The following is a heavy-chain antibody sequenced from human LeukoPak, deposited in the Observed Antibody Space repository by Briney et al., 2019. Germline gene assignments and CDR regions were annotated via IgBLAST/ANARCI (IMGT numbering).Heavy chain of an antibody. Sequence: GGSLRLSCAASGFTFSSYAMSWVRQAPGKGLEWVSAISGSGGSTYYADSVKGRFTISRDNSKNTLYLQMNSLKIEDTAVYYCSTGPSPTHHFDYWGQGTLVTVSS. CDR2: ISGSGGST. CDR3: STGPSPTHHFDY. CDR1: GFTFSSYA. V-gene: IGHV3-23*01. J-gene: IGHJ4*02.